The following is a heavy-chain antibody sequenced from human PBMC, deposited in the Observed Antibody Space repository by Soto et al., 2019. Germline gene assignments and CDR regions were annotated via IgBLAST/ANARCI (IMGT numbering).Heavy chain of an antibody. J-gene: IGHJ4*02. D-gene: IGHD1-7*01. CDR3: ARGGINWNYGRSLFDY. CDR2: IHYSGST. Sequence: PSETLSLTCTVSGGSISGYYWSWIRQPPGKGLEWIGYIHYSGSTYYYPSLQSRIAISVDTAKNQFSLKLFSVTAADTAVYYCARGGINWNYGRSLFDYWSPGTLVTVSS. V-gene: IGHV4-59*01. CDR1: GGSISGYY.